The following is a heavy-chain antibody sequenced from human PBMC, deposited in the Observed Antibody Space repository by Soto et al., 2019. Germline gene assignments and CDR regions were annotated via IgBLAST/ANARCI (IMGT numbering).Heavy chain of an antibody. J-gene: IGHJ3*01. CDR3: ATGHFEVVNV. CDR1: GGSISSGDYY. V-gene: IGHV4-30-2*01. Sequence: SETLSLTCTVSGGSISSGDYYWSWIRQPPGKGLEWIGYIYHSGRTYYNPSLKSRVTISVDRSKNQFSLKLSSVTAADTAVYYCATGHFEVVNVWGQRTMVTVSS. D-gene: IGHD3-3*01. CDR2: IYHSGRT.